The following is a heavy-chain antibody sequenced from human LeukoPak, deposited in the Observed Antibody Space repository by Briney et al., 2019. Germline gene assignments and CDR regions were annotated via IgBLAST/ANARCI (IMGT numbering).Heavy chain of an antibody. D-gene: IGHD3-10*01. J-gene: IGHJ5*02. Sequence: GASVKVSCEASGYTFINNWMHWVRQAPGQGLEWIGLINPTGTRTGYAQKFQGRATMTRDMSTSTDYMELSSLRSEDTAIYYCARDNSVGDIAWWFDPWGQGTLVTVST. CDR1: GYTFINNW. CDR3: ARDNSVGDIAWWFDP. CDR2: INPTGTRT. V-gene: IGHV1-46*01.